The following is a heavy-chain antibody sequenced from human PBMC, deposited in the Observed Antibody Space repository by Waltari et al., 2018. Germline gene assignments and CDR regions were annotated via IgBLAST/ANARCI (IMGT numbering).Heavy chain of an antibody. CDR2: FDPEEGET. Sequence: QVQLVQSGAEVKKPGASVKVSCKVSGYTLTELSMHWVRQAPGKGLEWMGGFDPEEGETIHAQKFQGRFTMTEDTSTDTAYMELSSLRSEDTAVYYCATFTAPVGATWEFDYWGQGTLVTVSS. CDR1: GYTLTELS. D-gene: IGHD1-26*01. CDR3: ATFTAPVGATWEFDY. V-gene: IGHV1-24*01. J-gene: IGHJ4*02.